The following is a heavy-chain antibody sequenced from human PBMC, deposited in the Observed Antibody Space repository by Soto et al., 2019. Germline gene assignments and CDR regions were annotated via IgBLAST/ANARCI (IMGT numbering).Heavy chain of an antibody. CDR1: GGSISSYY. Sequence: ETLSLTCTVSGGSISSYYWSWIRQAPGKGQEWVSYISSSSSTIYYADSVKGRFTISRDNAKNSLYLQMNSLRDEDTAVYYCARDLVPAAIRYYYGMDVWGQGTTVTVSS. J-gene: IGHJ6*02. V-gene: IGHV3-48*02. CDR2: ISSSSSTI. D-gene: IGHD2-2*01. CDR3: ARDLVPAAIRYYYGMDV.